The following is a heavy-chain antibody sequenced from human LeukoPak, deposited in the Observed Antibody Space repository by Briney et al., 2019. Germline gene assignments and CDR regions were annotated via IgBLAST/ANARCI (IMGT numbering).Heavy chain of an antibody. Sequence: GGSLRLSCAASGFTFSNYGMHWVRQAPGKGLEWVAFVRYDGDNKYYADSVKGRFTISRDNAKNSLYLQMNSLRAEDTAVCYCRRDPEDGLGIAVADRTWNWGQGTLVTVSS. CDR3: RRDPEDGLGIAVADRTWN. J-gene: IGHJ4*02. CDR1: GFTFSNYG. CDR2: VRYDGDNK. D-gene: IGHD6-19*01. V-gene: IGHV3-30*02.